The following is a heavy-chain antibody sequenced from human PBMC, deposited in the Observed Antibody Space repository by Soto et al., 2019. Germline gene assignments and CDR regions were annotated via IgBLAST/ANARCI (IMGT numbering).Heavy chain of an antibody. Sequence: SVKVSCKASGGTFSSYAISWVRQAPGQGLEWMGGIIPIFGTANYAQKFQGRVTITADESTSTAYMELSSLRSEDTAVYYCARAPAAAGMLLADYYYYYGMDVWGQ. CDR2: IIPIFGTA. J-gene: IGHJ6*02. CDR3: ARAPAAAGMLLADYYYYYGMDV. D-gene: IGHD6-13*01. V-gene: IGHV1-69*13. CDR1: GGTFSSYA.